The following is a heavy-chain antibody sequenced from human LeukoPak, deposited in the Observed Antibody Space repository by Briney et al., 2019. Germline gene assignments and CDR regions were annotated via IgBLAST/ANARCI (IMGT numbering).Heavy chain of an antibody. V-gene: IGHV3-74*01. Sequence: GGSLRLSCAASGFTFSSYWMHWVRQAPGKGLVWVSRINSDGSSTSYADSVKGRFTISRDNAKNTLYLQMNSLRAEDTAVYYCARATAYYDFWSGYYINDAFDIWGQGTMVTVSS. J-gene: IGHJ3*02. CDR2: INSDGSST. D-gene: IGHD3-3*01. CDR1: GFTFSSYW. CDR3: ARATAYYDFWSGYYINDAFDI.